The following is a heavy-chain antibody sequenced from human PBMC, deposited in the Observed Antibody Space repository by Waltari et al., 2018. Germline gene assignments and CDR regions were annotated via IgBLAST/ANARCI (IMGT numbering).Heavy chain of an antibody. V-gene: IGHV3-23*01. J-gene: IGHJ6*02. Sequence: EVQLLESGGDLVRPGGSLRLSCEASGLTFSSYAMNWVRQAPGKGLGWVSMIQTNGDTYYSDSVKGRFTISRDNSKSTLFLQMNSLRAEDTAVYYCASSGSYSHRTRMDVWGQGTKVTVSS. CDR1: GLTFSSYA. CDR3: ASSGSYSHRTRMDV. D-gene: IGHD1-26*01. CDR2: IQTNGDT.